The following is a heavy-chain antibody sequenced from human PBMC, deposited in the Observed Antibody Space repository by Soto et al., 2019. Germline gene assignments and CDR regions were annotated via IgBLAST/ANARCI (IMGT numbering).Heavy chain of an antibody. CDR3: ARHGDGYNYGTFTGFDN. J-gene: IGHJ4*02. V-gene: IGHV4-59*08. CDR2: IYYSGST. Sequence: QVQLQESGPGLVKPSETLSLTCTVSGGSISRYYWSWIRQPPGKGLEWIGYIYYSGSTNYSPSLKSRVTISVDTSKNQFSLKLSSVTAADTAVYFCARHGDGYNYGTFTGFDNWGQGTLVTVSS. D-gene: IGHD5-12*01. CDR1: GGSISRYY.